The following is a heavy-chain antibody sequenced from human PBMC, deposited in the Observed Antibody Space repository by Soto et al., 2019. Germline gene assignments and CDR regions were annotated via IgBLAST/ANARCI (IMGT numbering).Heavy chain of an antibody. J-gene: IGHJ3*02. CDR1: GGTFSSYT. CDR3: AAGYCSGGSCYPRDAFDI. Sequence: QVQLVQSGAEVKKPGSSVKVSCKASGGTFSSYTISWVRQAPGQGLEWMGRIIPILGIANYAQKFQGRVTITAEKATSTAYMELSSLRSEDTAVYYCAAGYCSGGSCYPRDAFDIWGQGTMVTVSS. D-gene: IGHD2-15*01. V-gene: IGHV1-69*02. CDR2: IIPILGIA.